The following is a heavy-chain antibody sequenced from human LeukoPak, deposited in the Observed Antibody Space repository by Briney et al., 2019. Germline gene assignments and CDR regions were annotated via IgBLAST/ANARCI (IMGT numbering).Heavy chain of an antibody. CDR3: ATRPIAAAGTYFDY. V-gene: IGHV1-24*01. J-gene: IGHJ4*02. Sequence: ASVKVSCKASGYTFTGYYMHWVRQAPGKGLEWMGGFDPEDGETIYAQKFQGRVTMTEDTSTDTAYMELSSLRSEDTAVYYCATRPIAAAGTYFDYWGQGTLVTVSS. CDR1: GYTFTGYY. D-gene: IGHD6-13*01. CDR2: FDPEDGET.